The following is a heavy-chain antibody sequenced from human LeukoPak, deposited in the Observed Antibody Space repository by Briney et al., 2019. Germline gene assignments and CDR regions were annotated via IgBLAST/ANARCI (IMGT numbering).Heavy chain of an antibody. CDR2: VNPNSGNT. CDR1: GYTFTSYD. V-gene: IGHV1-8*01. J-gene: IGHJ5*02. CDR3: ARGLGGQYDILTGRNWFDP. Sequence: GASVKVSCKASGYTFTSYDINWVRQATGQGLEWMGWVNPNSGNTGYAQKFQGRVTMTRNTSISTAYMELSSLRSEDTAVYYCARGLGGQYDILTGRNWFDPWGQGTLVTVSS. D-gene: IGHD3-9*01.